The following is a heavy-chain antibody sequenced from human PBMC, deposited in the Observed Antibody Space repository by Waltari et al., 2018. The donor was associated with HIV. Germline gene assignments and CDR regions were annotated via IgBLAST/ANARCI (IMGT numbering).Heavy chain of an antibody. CDR2: SSSDGSGA. Sequence: EFQPGGSWGAWVQPGGARRLYCVVSVFGLRIYWIEWARQDPGNGLVWVSSSSSDGSGASYSDSVKVRFTISRDNAKNTLYLQMNGLRAEDTAVYYCARGGGYSVGAYWGQGTQVTVSS. CDR1: VFGLRIYW. D-gene: IGHD5-18*01. CDR3: ARGGGYSVGAY. J-gene: IGHJ4*02. V-gene: IGHV3-74*01.